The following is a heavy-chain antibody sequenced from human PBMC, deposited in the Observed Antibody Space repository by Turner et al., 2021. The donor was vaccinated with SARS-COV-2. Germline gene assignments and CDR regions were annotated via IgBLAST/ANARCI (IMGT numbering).Heavy chain of an antibody. D-gene: IGHD2-21*01. CDR3: ARRQFGWGLIDY. Sequence: QVPLVQSGAEVKKPGASLKVSCKASGYTFTGYYMHWVRQAPGQGLEWMGWINPNSGGTNDAQKFQGRVTMTRDTSISTAYMELSRLRSDDTAVYYCARRQFGWGLIDYWGQGTLVTVSS. J-gene: IGHJ4*02. CDR1: GYTFTGYY. CDR2: INPNSGGT. V-gene: IGHV1-2*02.